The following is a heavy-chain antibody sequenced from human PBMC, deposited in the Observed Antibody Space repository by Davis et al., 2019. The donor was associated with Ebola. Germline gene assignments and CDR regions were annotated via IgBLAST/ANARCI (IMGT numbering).Heavy chain of an antibody. CDR2: IYYSGST. J-gene: IGHJ6*02. V-gene: IGHV4-59*08. CDR1: GGSISSYY. CDR3: ARLAVTTIRDYYYYYGMDV. D-gene: IGHD4-17*01. Sequence: MPGGSLRLSCTVSGGSISSYYWSWIRQPPGKGLEWIGYIYYSGSTNYNPSLKSRVTISVDTSKNQFSLKLSSVTAADTAVYYCARLAVTTIRDYYYYYGMDVWGQGTTVTVSS.